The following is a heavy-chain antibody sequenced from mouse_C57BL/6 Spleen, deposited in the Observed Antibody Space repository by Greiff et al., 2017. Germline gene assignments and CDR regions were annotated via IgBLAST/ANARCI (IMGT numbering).Heavy chain of an antibody. D-gene: IGHD2-3*01. CDR3: ARHGDGYYVPMDY. CDR2: INSDGGST. Sequence: DVMLVESGGGLVQPGESLKLSCESNEYEFPSHDMSWVRKTPEKRLELVAAINSDGGSTYYPDTMERRFIISRDNTKKTLYLQMSSLRYEDTALYYCARHGDGYYVPMDYWGQGTSVTVSS. CDR1: EYEFPSHD. J-gene: IGHJ4*01. V-gene: IGHV5-2*01.